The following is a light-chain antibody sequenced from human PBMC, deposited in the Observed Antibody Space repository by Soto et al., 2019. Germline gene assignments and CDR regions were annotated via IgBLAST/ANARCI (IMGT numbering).Light chain of an antibody. J-gene: IGKJ1*01. V-gene: IGKV1-5*03. Sequence: DIQMTQSPSTLSASVGDRVTITCRASQSISSRLAWYQQKPGKVPKPLIYKASSLESGVPSRFSGSGSGTEFTLTISSLQPDDFATDYCQQYDSYSWTFGQGTKVEI. CDR1: QSISSR. CDR2: KAS. CDR3: QQYDSYSWT.